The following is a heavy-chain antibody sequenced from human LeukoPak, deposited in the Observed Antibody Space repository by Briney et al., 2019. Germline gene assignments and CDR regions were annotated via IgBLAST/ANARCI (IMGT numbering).Heavy chain of an antibody. Sequence: ASVKVSCKASGYTFTSYGISWVRQAPGQGLEWMGWISAYNGNTNYAQKLQGRVTMTTDTSTSTAYMELRSLRSDDTAVYYCARDPYDSSGLEYFQHWGQGTLVTVSS. CDR1: GYTFTSYG. V-gene: IGHV1-18*01. J-gene: IGHJ1*01. CDR2: ISAYNGNT. CDR3: ARDPYDSSGLEYFQH. D-gene: IGHD3-22*01.